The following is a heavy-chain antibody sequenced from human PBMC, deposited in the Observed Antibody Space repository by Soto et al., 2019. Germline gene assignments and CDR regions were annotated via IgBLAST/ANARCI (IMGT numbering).Heavy chain of an antibody. Sequence: EVQLVESGGGLVKPGGSLRLSCAASGFTFSNAWMSWVRQAPGKGLEWVGRIKSKTDGGTTDYAAPVKGRFTISRDDSKNTLYLQMNSLKTEDTAVYYCTTDSPTMFRGLYYDGMDVWGQGTTVTVSS. CDR3: TTDSPTMFRGLYYDGMDV. CDR1: GFTFSNAW. D-gene: IGHD3-10*01. CDR2: IKSKTDGGTT. J-gene: IGHJ6*02. V-gene: IGHV3-15*01.